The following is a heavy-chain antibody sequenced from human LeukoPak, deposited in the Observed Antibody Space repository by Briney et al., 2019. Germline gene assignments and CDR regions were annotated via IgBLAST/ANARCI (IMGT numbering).Heavy chain of an antibody. J-gene: IGHJ3*02. Sequence: SVKVSCTASGGTFSSYAISWVRQAPGQGLEWMGGIIPIFGTANYAQKFQGRVTITADKSTSTAYMELSSLRSEDTAVYYCARVGYSSMAFDIWGQGTTVTVSS. CDR2: IIPIFGTA. D-gene: IGHD1-26*01. CDR1: GGTFSSYA. V-gene: IGHV1-69*06. CDR3: ARVGYSSMAFDI.